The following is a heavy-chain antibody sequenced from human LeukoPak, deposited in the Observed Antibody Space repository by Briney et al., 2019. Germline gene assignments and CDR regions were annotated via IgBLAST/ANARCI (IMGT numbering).Heavy chain of an antibody. Sequence: GASVKVSCKGSGYTFTGYYMHWVRQAPGQGLKWMAWINPNSGATNYAQRFQGRVTVTRDTSISTAYMELSSLESDDTAVYYCVRDLMTTQTWDFDYWGQGTLVSVSS. V-gene: IGHV1-2*02. CDR3: VRDLMTTQTWDFDY. D-gene: IGHD3-16*01. CDR1: GYTFTGYY. CDR2: INPNSGAT. J-gene: IGHJ4*02.